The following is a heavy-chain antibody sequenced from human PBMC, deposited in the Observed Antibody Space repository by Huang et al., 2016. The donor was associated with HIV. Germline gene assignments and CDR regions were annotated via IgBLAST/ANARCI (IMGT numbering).Heavy chain of an antibody. V-gene: IGHV4-34*01. CDR2: INHSEKT. CDR3: AREKAADSAWYGVYYFDY. CDR1: GGSFSGYY. Sequence: QVQLRQWGAGLVKPSETLSLTCAVYGGSFSGYYWTWIRQSPGKGLEWIGEINHSEKTNYQPSLKSRVTISKDTAKNQFSLQLPSVSAADTGVYFCAREKAADSAWYGVYYFDYWGEGALVTVTS. J-gene: IGHJ4*02. D-gene: IGHD6-19*01.